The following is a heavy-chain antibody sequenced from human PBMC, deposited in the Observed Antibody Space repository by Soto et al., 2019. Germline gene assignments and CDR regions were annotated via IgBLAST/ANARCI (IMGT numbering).Heavy chain of an antibody. CDR1: GFTFSSYG. Sequence: GGSLRLSCAASGFTFSSYGMHWVRQAPGKGLEWVAVISYDGSNKYYADSVKGRFTISRDNSKNTLYLQMNSLRAEDTAVYYCAKDGATVTTDYYYYYYMDVWGKGTTVTVSS. J-gene: IGHJ6*03. D-gene: IGHD4-17*01. CDR3: AKDGATVTTDYYYYYYMDV. V-gene: IGHV3-30*18. CDR2: ISYDGSNK.